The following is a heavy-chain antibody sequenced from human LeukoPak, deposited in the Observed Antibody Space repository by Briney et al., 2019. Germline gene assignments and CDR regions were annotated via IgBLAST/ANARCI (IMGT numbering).Heavy chain of an antibody. CDR1: GGSFSGYY. J-gene: IGHJ6*04. V-gene: IGHV4-34*01. Sequence: SETLSLTCAVYGGSFSGYYWSWIRQPPGKGLEWIGEINHSGSTNYNPSLKSRVTISVDTSKNQFSLKLSSVTAADTAVYYCARLRIPSYYSGMDVWGKGTTVTVSS. D-gene: IGHD2-21*01. CDR2: INHSGST. CDR3: ARLRIPSYYSGMDV.